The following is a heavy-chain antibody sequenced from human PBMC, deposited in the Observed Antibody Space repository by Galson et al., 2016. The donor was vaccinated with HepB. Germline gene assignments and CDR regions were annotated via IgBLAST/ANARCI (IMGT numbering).Heavy chain of an antibody. D-gene: IGHD3-10*01. V-gene: IGHV3-23*01. CDR3: ASHAASGSYSDYFPH. CDR1: RLTFSSYA. CDR2: ITDNGGHT. Sequence: SLRLSCAASRLTFSSYAMTWVRQAPGKGLEWVSTITDNGGHTYYADSVKGRFTISRDNSKNTLYLQMNSLRAEDTALYYCASHAASGSYSDYFPHWGQGTLVTVSS. J-gene: IGHJ4*02.